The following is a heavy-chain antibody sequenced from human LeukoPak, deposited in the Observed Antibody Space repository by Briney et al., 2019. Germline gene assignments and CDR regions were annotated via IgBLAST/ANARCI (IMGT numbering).Heavy chain of an antibody. CDR1: GYSFTSYW. J-gene: IGHJ6*02. Sequence: GESLKISCKGSGYSFTSYWIGWVCQMPGKGLEWMGIIYPGDSDTRYSPSFQGQVTISADKSISTAYLQWSSLKASDTAMYYCARQCPGYPSDYYGMDVWGQGTTVTVSS. V-gene: IGHV5-51*01. CDR2: IYPGDSDT. CDR3: ARQCPGYPSDYYGMDV. D-gene: IGHD2-15*01.